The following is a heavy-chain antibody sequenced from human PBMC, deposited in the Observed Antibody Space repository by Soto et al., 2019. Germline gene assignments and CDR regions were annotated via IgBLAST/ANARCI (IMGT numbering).Heavy chain of an antibody. J-gene: IGHJ4*02. V-gene: IGHV3-23*01. Sequence: GGSLRLSCAASGFTFSSYAMSWVRQAPGKGLEWVSAISGSGGSTYYADSVKGRFTISRDNSKNTLYLQMNSLRAEDTAVYYCAKTGQDIVVVTAIDYWGQGTLVTVSS. CDR3: AKTGQDIVVVTAIDY. D-gene: IGHD2-21*02. CDR2: ISGSGGST. CDR1: GFTFSSYA.